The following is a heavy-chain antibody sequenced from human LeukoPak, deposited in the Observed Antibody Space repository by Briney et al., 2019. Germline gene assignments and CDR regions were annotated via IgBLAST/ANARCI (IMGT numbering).Heavy chain of an antibody. Sequence: SETLSLTCTVSGGSISSYYWSWIRQPAGKGLEWIGRFYISGSTNYNPSLKSRVTISVDTSKNQFSLKLSPVTAADTAVYYCARVYYDILTGSTDAFDIWGQGTMVTVSS. J-gene: IGHJ3*02. D-gene: IGHD3-9*01. CDR2: FYISGST. CDR1: GGSISSYY. V-gene: IGHV4-4*07. CDR3: ARVYYDILTGSTDAFDI.